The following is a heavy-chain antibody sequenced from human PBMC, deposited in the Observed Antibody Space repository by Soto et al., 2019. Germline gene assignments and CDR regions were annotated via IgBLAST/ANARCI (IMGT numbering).Heavy chain of an antibody. D-gene: IGHD6-13*01. Sequence: EVQLVESGGGLVQRGGSLRLSCVASGFTFRSYSMNWVRQAPGKGLEWVSHISSSSTTINYADSVKGRFTISRDNAKNSLYLQMNSLRDEDTAVYYCAREGHSSTWLNWFDPWGQGTLVTVSS. J-gene: IGHJ5*02. V-gene: IGHV3-48*02. CDR3: AREGHSSTWLNWFDP. CDR1: GFTFRSYS. CDR2: ISSSSTTI.